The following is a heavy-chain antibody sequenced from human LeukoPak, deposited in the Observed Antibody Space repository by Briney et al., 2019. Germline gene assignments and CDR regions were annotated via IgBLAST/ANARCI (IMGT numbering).Heavy chain of an antibody. J-gene: IGHJ6*03. CDR2: IYTSGGT. V-gene: IGHV4-61*02. CDR1: GGSISSGSYY. CDR3: TRAYYYYMDV. Sequence: SQTLSLTCTVSGGSISSGSYYWSWIRQPAGKGLEWIGRIYTSGGTNYNPSLKSRVTISVDTSKNQFSLKLSSVTAADTAVYYCTRAYYYYMDVWGKGTTVTISS.